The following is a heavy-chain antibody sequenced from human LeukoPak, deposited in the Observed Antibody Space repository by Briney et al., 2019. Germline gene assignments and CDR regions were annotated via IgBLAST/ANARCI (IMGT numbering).Heavy chain of an antibody. Sequence: PGGSLRLSCAASGFTFSSYSMNWVRQAPGKGLEWVSYISSSSSTIYYADSMKGRFTISRDNAKNSLCLQMNSLRAEDTAVYYCARDLYGSPLDAFDIWGQGTMVTVSS. J-gene: IGHJ3*02. D-gene: IGHD4-17*01. CDR3: ARDLYGSPLDAFDI. CDR2: ISSSSSTI. V-gene: IGHV3-48*01. CDR1: GFTFSSYS.